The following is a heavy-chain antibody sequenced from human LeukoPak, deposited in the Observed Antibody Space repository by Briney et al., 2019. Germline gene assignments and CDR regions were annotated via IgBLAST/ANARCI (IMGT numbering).Heavy chain of an antibody. V-gene: IGHV4-59*01. CDR1: GGSISSYY. Sequence: KPSETLSLTCTVSGGSISSYYWSWIRQPPGKGLEWIGYIYYSGSTNYNPSLKSRVTISVDTSKNQFSLKLSSVTAADTAVYYCARIRGYYYMDVWGKGTTVTVSS. CDR2: IYYSGST. CDR3: ARIRGYYYMDV. J-gene: IGHJ6*03. D-gene: IGHD3-16*01.